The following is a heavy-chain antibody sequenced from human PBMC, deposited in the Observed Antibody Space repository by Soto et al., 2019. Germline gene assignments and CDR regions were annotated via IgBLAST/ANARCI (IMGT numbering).Heavy chain of an antibody. CDR1: GDSVSSNSAA. CDR2: TYYRSKWYN. J-gene: IGHJ5*02. Sequence: KQSQTLSLTCAISGDSVSSNSAAWNWIRQSPSRGLEWLGRTYYRSKWYNDYAVSVKSRITINPDTSKNQFSLQLNSVTPEDTAVDYCARDRGYSYGFGNWFDPWGQGTLVTVSS. V-gene: IGHV6-1*01. CDR3: ARDRGYSYGFGNWFDP. D-gene: IGHD5-18*01.